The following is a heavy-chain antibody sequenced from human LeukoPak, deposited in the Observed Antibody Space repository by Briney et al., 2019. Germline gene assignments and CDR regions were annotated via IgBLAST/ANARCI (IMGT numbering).Heavy chain of an antibody. D-gene: IGHD3-10*01. CDR2: INHSGST. Sequence: SETLSLTCAVYGGSFSGYYWSWIRQPQGKGLEWIGEINHSGSTNYNPSLKSRVTISVDTSKNQFSLKLSSVTAADTAVYYCARLERGFGELSPYYYYMDVWGKGTTVTISS. V-gene: IGHV4-34*01. CDR1: GGSFSGYY. CDR3: ARLERGFGELSPYYYYMDV. J-gene: IGHJ6*03.